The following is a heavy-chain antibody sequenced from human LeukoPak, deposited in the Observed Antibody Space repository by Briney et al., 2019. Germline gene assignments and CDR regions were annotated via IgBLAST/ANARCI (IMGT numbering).Heavy chain of an antibody. V-gene: IGHV3-23*01. Sequence: GGSLRLSCAASGFTFSSYAMSWVRQAPGKGLGSVSAISGSGGSTYYADSVKGRFTISRDNSKNTLYLQMNSLRAEDTAVYYCAKPYSSSSFDFDYWGQGTLVTVSS. D-gene: IGHD6-6*01. CDR3: AKPYSSSSFDFDY. J-gene: IGHJ4*02. CDR2: ISGSGGST. CDR1: GFTFSSYA.